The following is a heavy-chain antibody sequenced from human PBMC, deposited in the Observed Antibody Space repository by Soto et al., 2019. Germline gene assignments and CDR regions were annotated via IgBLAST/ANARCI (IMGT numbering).Heavy chain of an antibody. Sequence: GGSLRLSCAASGFTFNTYWMSWVHQAPGKGLEWVANIKPDGSEKWYVDSVKGRFTISRGNAKNSLYLQMNSLRAEDTAVYFCARGDYYDTSGPFSDAFDIWGQGTMVT. J-gene: IGHJ3*02. CDR3: ARGDYYDTSGPFSDAFDI. CDR1: GFTFNTYW. D-gene: IGHD3-22*01. CDR2: IKPDGSEK. V-gene: IGHV3-7*04.